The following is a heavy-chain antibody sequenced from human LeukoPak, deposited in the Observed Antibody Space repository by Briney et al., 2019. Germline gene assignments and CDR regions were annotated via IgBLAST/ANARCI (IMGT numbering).Heavy chain of an antibody. CDR2: VDPEDGET. Sequence: ASVKVSCKASRYTFTDYYMHWVQQAPGKGLEWMGRVDPEDGETIYAEKFQGRVTITADTSTDTAYMELSSLRSEDTAVYYCGTGEVTGTRVAFLYWGQGTLVTVSS. J-gene: IGHJ4*02. CDR1: RYTFTDYY. V-gene: IGHV1-69-2*01. D-gene: IGHD1-7*01. CDR3: GTGEVTGTRVAFLY.